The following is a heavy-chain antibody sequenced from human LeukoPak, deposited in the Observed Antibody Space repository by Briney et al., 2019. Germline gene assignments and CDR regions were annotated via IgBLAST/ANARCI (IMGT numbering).Heavy chain of an antibody. Sequence: ASVRVSCKASGYTFTGYYLHWVRQAPGQGLEWMGWINLNNDDTNYAQKFQGWVTMTRDTSISTAYMELSRLRSDDTAVYYCARGYYYDSSGYYQLDYWGQGTLVTVSS. CDR2: INLNNDDT. J-gene: IGHJ4*02. CDR3: ARGYYYDSSGYYQLDY. V-gene: IGHV1-2*04. CDR1: GYTFTGYY. D-gene: IGHD3-22*01.